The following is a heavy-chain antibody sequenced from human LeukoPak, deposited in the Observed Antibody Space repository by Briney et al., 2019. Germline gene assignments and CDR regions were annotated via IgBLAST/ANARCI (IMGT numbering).Heavy chain of an antibody. D-gene: IGHD2-2*01. J-gene: IGHJ5*02. V-gene: IGHV4-34*01. CDR1: GGSFSGYY. CDR2: INHSGST. CDR3: ARFRLYCSSTSCYSRFDP. Sequence: SETLSLTCAVYGGSFSGYYWSWIRQPPGKGLEWIGEINHSGSTNYNPSLKSRVTISVDTSKNQFSLKLSSVTAADTAVYYCARFRLYCSSTSCYSRFDPWGQGTLVTVSS.